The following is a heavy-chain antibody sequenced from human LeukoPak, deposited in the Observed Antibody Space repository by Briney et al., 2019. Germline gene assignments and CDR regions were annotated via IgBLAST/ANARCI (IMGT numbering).Heavy chain of an antibody. CDR1: GGSISSGSYY. D-gene: IGHD3-10*01. CDR2: IYTSGST. J-gene: IGHJ4*02. Sequence: SETLSLTCTVSGGSISSGSYYWSWIRQPAGKGLEWIGRIYTSGSTNYNPSLKSRVTISVDTSKNQFSLKPSSVTAADTAVYYCASTYYGSRSADYWGQGTLVTVSS. CDR3: ASTYYGSRSADY. V-gene: IGHV4-61*02.